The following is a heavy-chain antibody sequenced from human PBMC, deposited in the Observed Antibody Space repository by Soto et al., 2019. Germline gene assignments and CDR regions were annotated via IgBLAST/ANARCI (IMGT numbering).Heavy chain of an antibody. CDR3: GRGRSGQIVVFY. CDR1: GYTFTGHY. Sequence: ASVKVSCKASGYTFTGHYIHWVRQAPEQGPEWMGEIGPESGATRYAQKFQGRVTMTRDTSITTVYMELKNLSPDDTAVYYCGRGRSGQIVVFYWGQGTLVTVYS. V-gene: IGHV1-2*02. J-gene: IGHJ4*02. CDR2: IGPESGAT. D-gene: IGHD1-26*01.